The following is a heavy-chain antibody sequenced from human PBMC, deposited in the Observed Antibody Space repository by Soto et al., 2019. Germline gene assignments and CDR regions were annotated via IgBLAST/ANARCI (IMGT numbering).Heavy chain of an antibody. J-gene: IGHJ4*02. CDR2: ISYDGSKK. D-gene: IGHD3-10*01. Sequence: GGSLRLSCAASGFTFSGYGMHWVRQAPGKGLEWVAVISYDGSKKYYADTVKSQFTITRNNSKNTRYRQMNSRRSEDTAVYYCARGITVADYWGQGTLVTVSS. CDR1: GFTFSGYG. V-gene: IGHV3-30-3*01. CDR3: ARGITVADY.